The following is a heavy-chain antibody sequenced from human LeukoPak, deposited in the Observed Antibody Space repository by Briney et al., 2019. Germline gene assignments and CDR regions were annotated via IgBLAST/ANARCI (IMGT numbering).Heavy chain of an antibody. V-gene: IGHV3-33*06. CDR2: IWYDGSNK. Sequence: GRSLRLSCAASGFTFSSYGMHWVRQAPGKGLEWVAVIWYDGSNKYYADSVKGRFTISRDNSKNTLFLQMNSLRAEDTAVYYCAKDPYYYDTSGYNGDYWGQGTLVTVSS. CDR1: GFTFSSYG. CDR3: AKDPYYYDTSGYNGDY. D-gene: IGHD3-22*01. J-gene: IGHJ4*02.